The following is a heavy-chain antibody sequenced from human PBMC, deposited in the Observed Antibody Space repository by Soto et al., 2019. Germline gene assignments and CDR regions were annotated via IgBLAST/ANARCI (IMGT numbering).Heavy chain of an antibody. J-gene: IGHJ4*02. CDR1: DDSFRGADYY. CDR2: TYYNGDT. D-gene: IGHD6-19*01. Sequence: SETLSLTCTVSDDSFRGADYYWSWIRQPLGKGPEWIGYTYYNGDTKYNPALKSRVTMSVDTSKNQFSLRLSSVTAADTAVYFCARGTAYIDGWRTFDFWGRGILVTVYS. CDR3: ARGTAYIDGWRTFDF. V-gene: IGHV4-61*08.